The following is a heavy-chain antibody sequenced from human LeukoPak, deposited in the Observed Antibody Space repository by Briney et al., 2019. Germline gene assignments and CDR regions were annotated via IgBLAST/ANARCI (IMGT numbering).Heavy chain of an antibody. CDR2: IHPSGST. CDR1: GGSISSYY. CDR3: ARDGGGFSGYQGY. V-gene: IGHV4-4*02. J-gene: IGHJ4*02. Sequence: SETLSLTCAVSGGSISSYYWSWVRQPPGKGLEWIGEIHPSGSTNSNPSLKSRVTISVDKSKNQFSLKLSSVTAADTAVYYCARDGGGFSGYQGYWGQGTLVTVSS. D-gene: IGHD3-22*01.